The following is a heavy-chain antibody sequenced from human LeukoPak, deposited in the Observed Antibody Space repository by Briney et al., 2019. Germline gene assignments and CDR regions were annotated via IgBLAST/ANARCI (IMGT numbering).Heavy chain of an antibody. CDR1: GGSISSYY. CDR2: VSTSGNT. CDR3: ARETAWPENTPMILFSYFDY. J-gene: IGHJ4*02. V-gene: IGHV4-4*07. Sequence: PSETLSLTCTVSGGSISSYYWSWIRQTAGKGLEWIGRVSTSGNTFYNPSLESRVTMSADTSGIHFSLNLTSVTAADTAVYYCARETAWPENTPMILFSYFDYWGRGILVTVSS. D-gene: IGHD3/OR15-3a*01.